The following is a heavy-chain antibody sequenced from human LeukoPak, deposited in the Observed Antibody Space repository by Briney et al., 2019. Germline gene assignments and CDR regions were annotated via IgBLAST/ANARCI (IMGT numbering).Heavy chain of an antibody. V-gene: IGHV3-30*02. D-gene: IGHD3-10*01. CDR3: AKGPPGVRGLIGWFDP. CDR2: IRYDGSNK. CDR1: GFTFSSYG. Sequence: GGSLRLSCAASGFTFSSYGMHWVRQAPGKGLEWVAFIRYDGSNKYYADSVKGRFTISRDNSKNTLYLQMNSLRAEDTAVYYCAKGPPGVRGLIGWFDPWGQGTLVTVSS. J-gene: IGHJ5*02.